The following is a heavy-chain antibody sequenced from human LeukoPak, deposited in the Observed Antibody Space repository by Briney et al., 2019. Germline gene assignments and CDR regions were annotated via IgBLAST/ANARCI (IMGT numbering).Heavy chain of an antibody. V-gene: IGHV1-2*02. CDR1: GYTFTGYY. D-gene: IGHD6-13*01. J-gene: IGHJ4*02. Sequence: VASVKVSCKASGYTFTGYYMHWVRQAPGQGLEWMGWINPNSGGTNYAQKFQGRVTMTRDTSISTAYMELSRLRSDDTAVYYRARPVSGDGTAAAQFDYWGQGTLVTVSS. CDR2: INPNSGGT. CDR3: ARPVSGDGTAAAQFDY.